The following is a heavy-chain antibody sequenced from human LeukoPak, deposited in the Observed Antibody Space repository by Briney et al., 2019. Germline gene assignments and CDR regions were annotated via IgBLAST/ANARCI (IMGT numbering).Heavy chain of an antibody. V-gene: IGHV4-34*01. CDR2: INHSEST. J-gene: IGHJ4*02. Sequence: PSETLSLTCAVYGGSFSGYYWSWIRQPPGKGLEWIGEINHSESTNYNPFLKSRVTISVDTSKNQFSLKLSSVTAADTAVYYCARRRRHYGDYATFDYWGQGTLVTVSS. CDR3: ARRRRHYGDYATFDY. CDR1: GGSFSGYY. D-gene: IGHD4-17*01.